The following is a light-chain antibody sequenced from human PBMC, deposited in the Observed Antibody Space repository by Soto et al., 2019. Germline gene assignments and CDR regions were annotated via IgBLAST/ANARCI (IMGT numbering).Light chain of an antibody. CDR1: FSNIGDNA. CDR2: LND. CDR3: AAWDDSLNAL. Sequence: QSVLTQPPSLSATPGQRVNISCSGSFSNIGDNAVNWYQQLPGAAPKLLIYLNDQRPSGVPDRFSGSKSGTSAFLAISGLQSEDEADYYCAAWDDSLNALFGTGTKVTDL. V-gene: IGLV1-44*01. J-gene: IGLJ1*01.